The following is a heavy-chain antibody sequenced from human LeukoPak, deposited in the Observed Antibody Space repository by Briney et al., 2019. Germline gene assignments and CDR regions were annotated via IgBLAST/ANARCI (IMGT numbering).Heavy chain of an antibody. CDR1: GGSISNYF. V-gene: IGHV4-59*12. J-gene: IGHJ4*02. CDR3: ARDQYCSSTSCYLGVPDY. CDR2: IYYSRNT. Sequence: PSETLSLTCTVSGGSISNYFWSWIRQPPGKGLEWIGYIYYSRNTNYNPSLKSRVTMSVDTSKNQFSLKLSSVTAADTAVYYCARDQYCSSTSCYLGVPDYWGQGTLVTVSS. D-gene: IGHD2-2*01.